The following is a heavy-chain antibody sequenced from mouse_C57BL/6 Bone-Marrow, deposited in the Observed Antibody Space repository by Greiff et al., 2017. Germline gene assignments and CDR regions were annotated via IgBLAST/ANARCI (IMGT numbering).Heavy chain of an antibody. CDR1: GYTFTEYT. D-gene: IGHD1-1*01. CDR3: ARHGRITTVVAPYAMDY. Sequence: VTLQESGAELVKPGASVTLSCKASGYTFTEYTIHWVKQRPGQGLEWIGWFYPGSGSIKYNENFKDKATLTADKSSSTVYLALSRLTSEDSAVYFCARHGRITTVVAPYAMDYWGQGTSVTVSS. J-gene: IGHJ4*01. CDR2: FYPGSGSI. V-gene: IGHV1-62-2*01.